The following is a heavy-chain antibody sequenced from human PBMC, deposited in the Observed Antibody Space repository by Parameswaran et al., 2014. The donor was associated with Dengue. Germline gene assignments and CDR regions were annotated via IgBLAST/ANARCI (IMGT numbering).Heavy chain of an antibody. CDR3: AREGYSSGWYRGRLKLYYMDV. Sequence: WVRQAPGQRLEWMEWINAGNGNTKYSQKFQGRVTITRDTSASTAYMELSSLRSEDTAVYYCAREGYSSGWYRGRLKLYYMDVWGKGPRSPSP. V-gene: IGHV1-3*01. D-gene: IGHD6-19*01. J-gene: IGHJ6*03. CDR2: INAGNGNT.